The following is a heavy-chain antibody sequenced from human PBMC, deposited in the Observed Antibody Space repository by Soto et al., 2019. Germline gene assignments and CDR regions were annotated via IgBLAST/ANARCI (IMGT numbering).Heavy chain of an antibody. D-gene: IGHD6-6*01. J-gene: IGHJ2*01. CDR1: GGSISSGGNP. CDR3: ARIKQLVPWYFDL. CDR2: IHHSGST. V-gene: IGHV4-30-2*01. Sequence: QLQLQESGSGLVKPSQTLSLTCAVSGGSISSGGNPWSWIRQAPGKGLEWIGYIHHSGSTYYNPSLKSRVTMSVDRSRNQFSLRLSSVTAADTAVYYCARIKQLVPWYFDLWGRATLVTVSS.